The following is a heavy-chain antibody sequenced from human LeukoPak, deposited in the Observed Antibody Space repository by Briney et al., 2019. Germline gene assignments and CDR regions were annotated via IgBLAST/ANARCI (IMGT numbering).Heavy chain of an antibody. V-gene: IGHV3-74*01. J-gene: IGHJ4*02. CDR2: INTDGSST. CDR1: GFTFSNYW. D-gene: IGHD2-2*01. CDR3: ARDGYCSSTSCYYFDY. Sequence: AGGSLRLSCAASGFTFSNYWMHWVRQAPGKGLVWVSRINTDGSSTSYADSVKGRFTISRDNAKNTLYLQMNSLRAEDTAVYYCARDGYCSSTSCYYFDYWGQGTLVTVSS.